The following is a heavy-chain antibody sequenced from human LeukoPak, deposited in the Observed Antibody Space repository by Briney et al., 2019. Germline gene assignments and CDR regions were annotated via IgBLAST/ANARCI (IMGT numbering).Heavy chain of an antibody. CDR3: ARAPYYYDSSGYYRDY. CDR2: FDPEDGET. D-gene: IGHD3-22*01. Sequence: EASVKVSCKVSGYTLTELSMHWVRQAPGKGLEWMGGFDPEDGETIYAQKFQGRVTITADESTSTAYMELSSLRSEDTAVYYCARAPYYYDSSGYYRDYWGQGTLVTVSS. V-gene: IGHV1-24*01. J-gene: IGHJ4*02. CDR1: GYTLTELS.